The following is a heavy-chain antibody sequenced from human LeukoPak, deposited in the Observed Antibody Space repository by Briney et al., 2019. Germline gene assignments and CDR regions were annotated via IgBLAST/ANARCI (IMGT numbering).Heavy chain of an antibody. CDR1: GGSISSSSYY. Sequence: SETLSLTCTVSGGSISSSSYYWGWIRQPPGKGLEWIGSIYYSGSTYYNPSLKSRVTISVDTSKNQFSLKLSSMTAADTAVYYCARGALLWFGDRMEYYFDYWGQGTLLTVSS. J-gene: IGHJ4*02. CDR3: ARGALLWFGDRMEYYFDY. CDR2: IYYSGST. D-gene: IGHD3-10*01. V-gene: IGHV4-39*07.